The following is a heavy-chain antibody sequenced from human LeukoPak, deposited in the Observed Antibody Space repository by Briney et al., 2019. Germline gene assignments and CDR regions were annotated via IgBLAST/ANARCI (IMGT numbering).Heavy chain of an antibody. Sequence: QTGGSLRLPCAASGFIFSSYAMHWVRQAPGKGLEWVAVISYDGSNKYYADSVKGRFTISRDNSKNTLYLQMNSLRAEDTAVYYCARAGTPDYDILTEFDYWGQGTLVTVSS. J-gene: IGHJ4*02. V-gene: IGHV3-30*04. D-gene: IGHD3-9*01. CDR1: GFIFSSYA. CDR2: ISYDGSNK. CDR3: ARAGTPDYDILTEFDY.